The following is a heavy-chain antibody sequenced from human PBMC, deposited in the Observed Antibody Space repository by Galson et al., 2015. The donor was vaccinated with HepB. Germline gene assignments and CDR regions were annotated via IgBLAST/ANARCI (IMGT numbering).Heavy chain of an antibody. CDR3: ARAVPLYGSGGYYNKRRRGRKNYMDV. CDR1: GGSFSGYY. Sequence: TLSLTCAVYGGSFSGYYWSWIRQPPGKGLEWIGEINHSGSTNYNPSLKSRVTISVDTSKNQFSLKLSSVTAADTAVYYCARAVPLYGSGGYYNKRRRGRKNYMDVWGKGTTVTVSS. V-gene: IGHV4-34*01. CDR2: INHSGST. J-gene: IGHJ6*03. D-gene: IGHD3-10*01.